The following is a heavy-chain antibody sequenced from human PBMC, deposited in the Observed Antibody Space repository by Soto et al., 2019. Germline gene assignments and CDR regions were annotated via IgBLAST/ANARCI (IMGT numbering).Heavy chain of an antibody. CDR2: ISGSGGST. V-gene: IGHV3-23*01. CDR3: AKSRRAVASNYYYYYGMDV. CDR1: GFTFSSYA. J-gene: IGHJ6*02. D-gene: IGHD6-19*01. Sequence: GGSLRLSCAASGFTFSSYAMSWVRQAPGKGLEWVSAISGSGGSTYYADSAKGRFTISRDNSKNTLYLQMNSLRAEDTAVYYCAKSRRAVASNYYYYYGMDVWGQGTTVTVSS.